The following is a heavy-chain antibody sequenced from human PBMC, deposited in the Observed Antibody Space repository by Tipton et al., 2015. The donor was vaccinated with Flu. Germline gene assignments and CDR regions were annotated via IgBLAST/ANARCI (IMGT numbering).Heavy chain of an antibody. D-gene: IGHD6-13*01. CDR3: AKDSSSSEPLYYFDY. CDR1: GFTFDDYA. Sequence: SLRLSCAASGFTFDDYAMHWVRQAPGKGLEWVSGISWNSGSIGYADSVKGRFTISRDNAKNSLYLQMNSLRAEDTALYYCAKDSSSSEPLYYFDYWGQGTLVTVSS. J-gene: IGHJ4*02. V-gene: IGHV3-9*01. CDR2: ISWNSGSI.